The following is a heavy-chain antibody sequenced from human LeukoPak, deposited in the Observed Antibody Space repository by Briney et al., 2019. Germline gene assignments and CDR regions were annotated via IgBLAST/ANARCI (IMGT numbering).Heavy chain of an antibody. J-gene: IGHJ4*02. Sequence: ASVRVSCKASGYTFISYNINWLRQAPGQGLEWMGWINPNSGGTNYAQKFQGRVTMTRDTSISTAYMELSRLRSDDTAVYYCARTPYYYDSSGYAYYFDYWGQGTLVTVSS. D-gene: IGHD3-22*01. CDR2: INPNSGGT. V-gene: IGHV1-2*02. CDR1: GYTFISYN. CDR3: ARTPYYYDSSGYAYYFDY.